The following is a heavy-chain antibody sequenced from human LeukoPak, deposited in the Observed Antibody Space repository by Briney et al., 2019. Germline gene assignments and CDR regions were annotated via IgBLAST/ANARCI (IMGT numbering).Heavy chain of an antibody. V-gene: IGHV4-30-4*01. J-gene: IGHJ5*02. CDR2: VAYGGSP. Sequence: SETLSLTCTVSTGSIKSGDYYWGWIRQPPGKGLEWLGYVAYGGSPSYNPSLKTRISISVDTSKNQFSLKMDSLTAADTAYYYCAAGVMTIYHWGLGTLVTVSS. CDR3: AAGVMTIYH. D-gene: IGHD3-3*01. CDR1: TGSIKSGDYY.